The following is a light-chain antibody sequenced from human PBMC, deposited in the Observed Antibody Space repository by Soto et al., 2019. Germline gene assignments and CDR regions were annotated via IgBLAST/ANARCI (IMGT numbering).Light chain of an antibody. CDR2: GAS. Sequence: EIVLTQSPGTLSLSPGERATLSCRASQTVTNNYLAWYQQKPGLAPRLLIFGASSRATGIPDRFGGSGSGTVFTLNISSLEPEDFAVYYCQQYGSSTLFTFGPGTKVDFK. J-gene: IGKJ3*01. CDR1: QTVTNNY. CDR3: QQYGSSTLFT. V-gene: IGKV3-20*01.